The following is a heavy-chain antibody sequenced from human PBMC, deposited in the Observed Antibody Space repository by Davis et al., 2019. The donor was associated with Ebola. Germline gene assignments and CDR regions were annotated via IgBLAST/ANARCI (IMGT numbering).Heavy chain of an antibody. CDR3: AIPDCSGANCYSVYIKN. CDR1: GFTFSGSA. J-gene: IGHJ4*02. Sequence: GESLKIFCAASGFTFSGSAMHWVRQAPDKGLEWVAVIWYDGSRKYYGDSVKGRFTISRDNSNNLLYLQMNSLRAEDTAVYYCAIPDCSGANCYSVYIKNWGQGTLVTVSS. D-gene: IGHD2-15*01. CDR2: IWYDGSRK. V-gene: IGHV3-30*04.